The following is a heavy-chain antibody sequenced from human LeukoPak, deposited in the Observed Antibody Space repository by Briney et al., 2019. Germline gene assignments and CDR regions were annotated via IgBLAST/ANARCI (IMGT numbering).Heavy chain of an antibody. CDR2: ISSSGNTI. Sequence: GGSLRLSCAASGFTFTSYEMNWVRQAPGKGLECVSYISSSGNTIYYADSVKGRFTISRDSAKSSLYLQMNSLRAEDTAVYYCARITVVPDHWGQGTLVTVSS. V-gene: IGHV3-48*03. CDR1: GFTFTSYE. CDR3: ARITVVPDH. J-gene: IGHJ4*02. D-gene: IGHD4-23*01.